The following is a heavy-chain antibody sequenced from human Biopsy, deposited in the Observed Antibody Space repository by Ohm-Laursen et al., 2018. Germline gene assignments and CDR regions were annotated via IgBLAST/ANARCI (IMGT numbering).Heavy chain of an antibody. V-gene: IGHV3-33*01. CDR3: ARDRREHYQFDS. Sequence: SLRLSCAASGFIFKSYGMHWVRQAPGKGLEWVALIWYDGSDQYYANSVKGRFTISRDNSKNTVYLQMNSLRAEDTAVYYCARDRREHYQFDSWGQGTRVTVSS. CDR1: GFIFKSYG. D-gene: IGHD1-26*01. CDR2: IWYDGSDQ. J-gene: IGHJ4*02.